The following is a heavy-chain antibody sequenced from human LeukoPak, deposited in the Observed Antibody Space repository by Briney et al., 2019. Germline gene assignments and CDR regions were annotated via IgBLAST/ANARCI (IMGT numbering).Heavy chain of an antibody. CDR3: AKEVARAVTTTGGHY. J-gene: IGHJ4*02. D-gene: IGHD4-17*01. CDR1: GFTFSSYA. Sequence: GGSLRLSCAASGFTFSSYAMSWVRQAPGKGLEWVSAISGSGGSTYYADTVKGRFTISRDNSKNTLYLQMNSLRAEDTAVYYCAKEVARAVTTTGGHYWGQGTLVTVSS. V-gene: IGHV3-23*01. CDR2: ISGSGGST.